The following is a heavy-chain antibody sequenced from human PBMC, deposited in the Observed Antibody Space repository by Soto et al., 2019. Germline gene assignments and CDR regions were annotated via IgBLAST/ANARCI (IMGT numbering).Heavy chain of an antibody. J-gene: IGHJ5*02. CDR2: ISWNGGNI. Sequence: EVQLVESGGGLVQPGGSLRLSCRGSGFTFDDYAMHWVRQAPGKGLECVSSISWNGGNIGYEDSVKGRFIISRDNAKTPLYLQMSLLRAEATALYYGEKGRSSTNFSWFDPWGQGTLVTVSS. CDR3: EKGRSSTNFSWFDP. CDR1: GFTFDDYA. V-gene: IGHV3-9*01. D-gene: IGHD7-27*01.